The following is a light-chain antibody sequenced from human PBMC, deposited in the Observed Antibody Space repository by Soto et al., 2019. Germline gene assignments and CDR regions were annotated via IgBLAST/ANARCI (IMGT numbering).Light chain of an antibody. CDR1: QSVGSN. Sequence: EIVRTQSPATLSVSPGERVTLSCRARQSVGSNLAWYQQKPGQAPRLLIYGASTRATGIPARFSGSGSETEFTLTISSLQAEDSAVYFCQQYNNWPPWTFGQGTKVDIK. CDR2: GAS. V-gene: IGKV3-15*01. CDR3: QQYNNWPPWT. J-gene: IGKJ1*01.